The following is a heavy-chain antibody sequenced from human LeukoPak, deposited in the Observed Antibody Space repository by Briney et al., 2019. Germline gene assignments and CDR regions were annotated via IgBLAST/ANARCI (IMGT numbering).Heavy chain of an antibody. CDR2: IIPIFGTA. Sequence: ASVKVSCKASGGTFSSYAISWVRQAPGQGLEWMGRIIPIFGTANYVQKFQGRVTITTDESTSTAYMELSSLRSEDTAVYYCARDEPLTVLTFDYWGQGTLVTVSS. J-gene: IGHJ4*02. CDR1: GGTFSSYA. D-gene: IGHD3-22*01. V-gene: IGHV1-69*05. CDR3: ARDEPLTVLTFDY.